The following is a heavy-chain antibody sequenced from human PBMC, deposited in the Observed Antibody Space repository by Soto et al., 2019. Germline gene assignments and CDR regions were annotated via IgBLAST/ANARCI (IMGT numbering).Heavy chain of an antibody. J-gene: IGHJ6*02. CDR1: GFTCGNVW. CDR2: IKSKTDGGTT. V-gene: IGHV3-15*07. Sequence: WGFLRLSCAASGFTCGNVWVNWVRQAPGKGLEWVGRIKSKTDGGTTDYAAPVKGRFTISRDDSKNTLYLQMNSLKTEDTAVYYCTTPGILVATMHYYYYGMDVWGQGTTVTVSS. CDR3: TTPGILVATMHYYYYGMDV. D-gene: IGHD5-12*01.